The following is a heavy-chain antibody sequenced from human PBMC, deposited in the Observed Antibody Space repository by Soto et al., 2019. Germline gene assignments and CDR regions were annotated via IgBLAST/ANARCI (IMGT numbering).Heavy chain of an antibody. CDR2: ISGSGGST. CDR1: GFTFSSYA. D-gene: IGHD1-26*01. CDR3: EKDPVSDSGSFHFDY. Sequence: GGSLRLSCAASGFTFSSYAMSWVRQAPGKGLEWVSAISGSGGSTYYADSVKGRFTISRDNSKNTLYLQMNSLRAEDTAVYYCEKDPVSDSGSFHFDYWGQGTLVTVSS. V-gene: IGHV3-23*01. J-gene: IGHJ4*02.